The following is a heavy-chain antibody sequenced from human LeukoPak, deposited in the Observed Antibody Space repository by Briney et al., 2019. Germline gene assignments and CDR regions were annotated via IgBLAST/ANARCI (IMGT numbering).Heavy chain of an antibody. CDR2: IYTSGST. D-gene: IGHD2-2*01. J-gene: IGHJ5*02. V-gene: IGHV4-4*07. CDR3: AREGLPAAITNWFDP. CDR1: GGSISSYY. Sequence: SETLSLTCTVSGGSISSYYWSWIRQPAGKGLEWIGRIYTSGSTNYNPSLKSRVTMSVDTSKNQFSLKLSSVTAADTAVYYRAREGLPAAITNWFDPWGQGTLVTVSS.